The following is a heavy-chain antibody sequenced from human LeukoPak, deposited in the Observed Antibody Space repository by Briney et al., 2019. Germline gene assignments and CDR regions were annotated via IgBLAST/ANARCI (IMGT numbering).Heavy chain of an antibody. Sequence: PGGSLRLSCAASGFTFSSYEMNWVRQAPGKGLEWISYISDSGRTIYYADSVKGRFTISRDNAKNSLYLRMNSLSAEDTAVYYCALGIAVDACDTWGQGTMVTVSS. J-gene: IGHJ3*02. CDR3: ALGIAVDACDT. CDR2: ISDSGRTI. V-gene: IGHV3-48*03. CDR1: GFTFSSYE. D-gene: IGHD6-19*01.